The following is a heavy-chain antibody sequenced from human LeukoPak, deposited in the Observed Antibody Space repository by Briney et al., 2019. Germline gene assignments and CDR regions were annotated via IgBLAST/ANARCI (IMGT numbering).Heavy chain of an antibody. J-gene: IGHJ4*02. CDR2: IYTSGST. V-gene: IGHV4-4*07. CDR1: GGSISSYY. CDR3: ARDHSKITMVRPFDY. Sequence: SETLSLTCTVSGGSISSYYWSWIRQPAGKGLEWIGRIYTSGSTNYNPSLKSRVTMSVDTSKNQLSLKLSSVTAADTAVYYCARDHSKITMVRPFDYWGQGTLVTVSS. D-gene: IGHD3-10*01.